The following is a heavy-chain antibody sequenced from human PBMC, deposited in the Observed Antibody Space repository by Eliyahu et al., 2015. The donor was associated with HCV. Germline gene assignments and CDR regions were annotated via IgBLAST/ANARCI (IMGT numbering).Heavy chain of an antibody. J-gene: IGHJ5*02. V-gene: IGHV1-69*01. Sequence: EVKKPGSSVKVSCKASGGTFSSYAISWVRQAPGQGLEWMGGIIPIFGTANYAQKFQGRVTITADESTSTAYMELSSLGTGGTGVYYCASFLGVGDYVPWTWGQGTLVTVSS. CDR2: IIPIFGTA. D-gene: IGHD4-17*01. CDR1: GGTFSSYA. CDR3: ASFLGVGDYVPWT.